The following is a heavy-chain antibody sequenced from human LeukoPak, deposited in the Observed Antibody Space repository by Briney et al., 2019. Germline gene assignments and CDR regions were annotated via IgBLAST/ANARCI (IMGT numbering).Heavy chain of an antibody. CDR2: INPNSGGT. D-gene: IGHD2-15*01. CDR3: ARDRGLGGSCYDY. J-gene: IGHJ4*02. CDR1: GYTFTGYY. V-gene: IGHV1-2*02. Sequence: ASVKVSCKASGYTFTGYYMHWVRQAPGQGLEWMGWINPNSGGTNYAQKFQGRVTMTRDTSISTAYMELSRLRSDDTAVYYCARDRGLGGSCYDYWGQGTLVTVSS.